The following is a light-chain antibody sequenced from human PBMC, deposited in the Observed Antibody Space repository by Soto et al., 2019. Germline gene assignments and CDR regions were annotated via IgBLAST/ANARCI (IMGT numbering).Light chain of an antibody. CDR3: QQYGSSPPVT. V-gene: IGKV3-20*01. J-gene: IGKJ3*01. CDR1: QSVSSGY. CDR2: ETS. Sequence: EIVLTQSPGTLSLCPGERATLSCRASQSVSSGYLAWYQQKPGQPPRVLIYETSSRATGIPDRFSGSGSGTDFTLTISSLEPEDFAVYYCQQYGSSPPVTFGPGTKVDIK.